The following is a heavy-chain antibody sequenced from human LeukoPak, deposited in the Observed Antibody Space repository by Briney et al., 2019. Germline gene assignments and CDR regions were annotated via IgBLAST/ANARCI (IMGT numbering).Heavy chain of an antibody. CDR2: ISSNGGST. Sequence: GGSLRLSCAASGFTFSSYAMHWVRQAPGKGLEYVSAISSNGGSTYYANSVKGRFTISRDNGKNSLYLQMNSLRAEDTAVYYCARDRVLRFLEWPDAFDIWGQGTMVTVSS. CDR3: ARDRVLRFLEWPDAFDI. D-gene: IGHD3-3*01. V-gene: IGHV3-64*01. CDR1: GFTFSSYA. J-gene: IGHJ3*02.